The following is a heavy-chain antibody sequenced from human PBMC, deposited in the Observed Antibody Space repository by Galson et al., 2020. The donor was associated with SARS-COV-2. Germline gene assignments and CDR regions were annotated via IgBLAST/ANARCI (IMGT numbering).Heavy chain of an antibody. CDR1: GGSISSYY. V-gene: IGHV4-59*01. D-gene: IGHD6-13*01. CDR2: IYYSGST. CDR3: ARTSSWWGAYYGMDV. Sequence: ETSATLSLTCTVSGGSISSYYWSWIRQPPGKGLEWIGYIYYSGSTNYNPSLKSRVTISVDTSKNQFSLKLSSVTAADTAVYYCARTSSWWGAYYGMDVWGQGTTVTVSS. J-gene: IGHJ6*02.